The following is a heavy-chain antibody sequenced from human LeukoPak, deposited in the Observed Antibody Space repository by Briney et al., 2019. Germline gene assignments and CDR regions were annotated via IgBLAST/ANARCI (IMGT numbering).Heavy chain of an antibody. V-gene: IGHV1-2*02. CDR1: GYTFSDYY. CDR3: ARVPYYYGSGSYYDY. Sequence: GASVKVSCKASGYTFSDYYLHWVRQAPGQGLEWMGWINPNSGGTNYAQKLQGRVTMTTDTSTSTAYMELRSLRSDDTAVYYCARVPYYYGSGSYYDYWGQGTLVTVSS. CDR2: INPNSGGT. J-gene: IGHJ4*02. D-gene: IGHD3-10*01.